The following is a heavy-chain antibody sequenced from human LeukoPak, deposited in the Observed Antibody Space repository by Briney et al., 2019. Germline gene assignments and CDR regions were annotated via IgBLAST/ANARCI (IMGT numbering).Heavy chain of an antibody. CDR1: GGFVSSGSYY. CDR2: IYYSGST. CDR3: ARGRRYCSGGSCYVGYFDY. Sequence: SETLSLTCTISGGFVSSGSYYWSWIRQPPGKGLEWIGYIYYSGSTNYNPSLKRRVTISVDTSKNQFSLKLSSVTAADTAVYYCARGRRYCSGGSCYVGYFDYWGQGTLVTVSS. D-gene: IGHD2-15*01. J-gene: IGHJ4*02. V-gene: IGHV4-61*01.